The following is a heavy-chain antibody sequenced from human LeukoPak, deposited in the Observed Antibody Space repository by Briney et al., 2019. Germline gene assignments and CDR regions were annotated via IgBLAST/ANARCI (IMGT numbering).Heavy chain of an antibody. Sequence: RASVKVSCKASGYSFANYDINWVRQATGQGLEWMGWMNPNGGNTGYAQKFQGRVTLTMNASINTAYMELNSLKSEDTAVYYCARPPVTLVRGAYSRGFDYWGQGTLVTVSS. D-gene: IGHD3-10*01. J-gene: IGHJ4*02. CDR2: MNPNGGNT. CDR1: GYSFANYD. V-gene: IGHV1-8*03. CDR3: ARPPVTLVRGAYSRGFDY.